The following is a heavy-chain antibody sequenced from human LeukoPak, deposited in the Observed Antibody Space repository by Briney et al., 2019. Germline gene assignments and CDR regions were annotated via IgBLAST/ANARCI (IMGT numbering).Heavy chain of an antibody. CDR1: GFTFSSYA. Sequence: GSLRLSCAASGFTFSSYAMSWVRQAPGKGLEWVSAISGSGGSTYYADSVKGRFTISRDNSKNTLYLQVNSLRAEDTAVYYCATRYCSIAACRASSYKSLDVWGKGTTVTVSS. V-gene: IGHV3-23*01. CDR2: ISGSGGST. J-gene: IGHJ6*04. D-gene: IGHD2-2*01. CDR3: ATRYCSIAACRASSYKSLDV.